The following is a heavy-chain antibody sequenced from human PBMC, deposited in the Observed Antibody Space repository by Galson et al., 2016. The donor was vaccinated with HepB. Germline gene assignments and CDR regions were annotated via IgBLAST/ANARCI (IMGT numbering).Heavy chain of an antibody. J-gene: IGHJ6*02. CDR1: GYTFTDYD. CDR2: ISAGSGNT. CDR3: ARDLIGNMDV. D-gene: IGHD3-16*02. Sequence: SCKASGYTFTDYDMHWVRQSPGQRLEWLGYISAGSGNTKYSQKFEDRLTVSRDASARTHYMELSSLSSNDTAVYYCARDLIGNMDVWGQGTTVTVSS. V-gene: IGHV1-3*01.